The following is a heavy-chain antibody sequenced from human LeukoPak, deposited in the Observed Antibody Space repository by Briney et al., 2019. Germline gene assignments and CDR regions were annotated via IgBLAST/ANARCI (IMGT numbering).Heavy chain of an antibody. Sequence: GASVKVSCKASGYTFNHNYLHWVRQAPGQGLEWMGWINPNNPATHSSHKFQGRVTMTSDSSISTVYLEVNRLKPDDTAVYFCARVRDYSNPPFNWFDAWGQGTLVIVSS. CDR2: INPNNPAT. D-gene: IGHD4-11*01. CDR3: ARVRDYSNPPFNWFDA. V-gene: IGHV1-2*07. J-gene: IGHJ5*02. CDR1: GYTFNHNY.